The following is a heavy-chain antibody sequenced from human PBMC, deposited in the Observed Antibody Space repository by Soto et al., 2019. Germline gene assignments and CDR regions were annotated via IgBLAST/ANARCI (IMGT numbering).Heavy chain of an antibody. Sequence: QVQLVQSGAEVKKPGSSVKVSCKTSGGAFSSFTINWVRQAPGQGLEWMGGFVPIFDTVNYAQKFQGRVTITADESKSTAYMELTGLRSEDTAVYYCARLLDVSGFLVGTYDAFDMWGQGTMVTVSS. CDR2: FVPIFDTV. J-gene: IGHJ3*02. CDR3: ARLLDVSGFLVGTYDAFDM. V-gene: IGHV1-69*01. CDR1: GGAFSSFT. D-gene: IGHD3-3*01.